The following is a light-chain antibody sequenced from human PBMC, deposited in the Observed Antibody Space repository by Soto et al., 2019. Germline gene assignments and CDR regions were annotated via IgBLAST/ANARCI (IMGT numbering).Light chain of an antibody. V-gene: IGKV3-20*01. Sequence: ETVLTQSPGTLSLSPGERATLSCRASQSVSSSYLAWYQQKPGQAPRLLIYGASSRATGIPDRFSGSGSGTDFTITISRLEPEDFAVYYCQQDGSSPPSWTFGQGTKVEIK. J-gene: IGKJ1*01. CDR3: QQDGSSPPSWT. CDR2: GAS. CDR1: QSVSSSY.